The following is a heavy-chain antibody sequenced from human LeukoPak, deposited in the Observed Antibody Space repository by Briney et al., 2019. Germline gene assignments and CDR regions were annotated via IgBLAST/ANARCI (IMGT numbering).Heavy chain of an antibody. V-gene: IGHV3-30*18. J-gene: IGHJ4*02. CDR3: AKDRIGAAGVYCFDW. D-gene: IGHD6-13*01. CDR2: ISYDGSNK. CDR1: GFTFSSYG. Sequence: GGSLRLSCAASGFTFSSYGMHWVRQAPGKGLEWVAVISYDGSNKYYADSVKGRFTISRDNSKNTLYLQMNSLRAEDTAVYYCAKDRIGAAGVYCFDWWGQGTLVTVSS.